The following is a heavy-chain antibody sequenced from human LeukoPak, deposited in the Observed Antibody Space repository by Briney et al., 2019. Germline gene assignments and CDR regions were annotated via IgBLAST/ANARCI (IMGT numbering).Heavy chain of an antibody. Sequence: PGGSLRLSCAAPGFTFGGKALGGVGQAQGRGLGGVPGISFSGGSTYDADSVKGRFTNSRDNSKNPLYLQMNSLRAEDTAVYYCAKLAAAGFPYYFDYWGQGTLVTVSS. CDR2: ISFSGGST. J-gene: IGHJ4*02. CDR3: AKLAAAGFPYYFDY. D-gene: IGHD6-13*01. V-gene: IGHV3-23*01. CDR1: GFTFGGKA.